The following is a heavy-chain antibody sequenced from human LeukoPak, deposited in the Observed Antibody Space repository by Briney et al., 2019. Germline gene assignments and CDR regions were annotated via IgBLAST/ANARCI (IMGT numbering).Heavy chain of an antibody. CDR2: IYYSGST. CDR1: GGSISSYY. Sequence: ASETLSLTCTFSGGSISSYYWSWIRQPPGKGLEWIGYIYYSGSTNYNPSLKSRVTISVDTSKNQFSLKLRSVAAADTAVYYCATQFGEKFDFWGQGVLVSVSS. D-gene: IGHD3-10*01. V-gene: IGHV4-59*01. CDR3: ATQFGEKFDF. J-gene: IGHJ4*02.